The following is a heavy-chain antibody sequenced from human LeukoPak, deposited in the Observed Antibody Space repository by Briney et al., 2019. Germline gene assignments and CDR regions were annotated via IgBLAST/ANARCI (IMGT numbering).Heavy chain of an antibody. V-gene: IGHV3-23*01. CDR1: GFTFSSYA. J-gene: IGHJ6*02. CDR3: AKVPYYDFWSGYYMYDYYYYGMDV. CDR2: TSGSGGNT. Sequence: GGSLRLSCAASGFTFSSYAMSWVRQAPGKGLEWVSATSGSGGNTYYADSVKGRFTISRDNSKNALYLQMNSLRAEDTAVYYCAKVPYYDFWSGYYMYDYYYYGMDVWGQGTTVTVSS. D-gene: IGHD3-3*01.